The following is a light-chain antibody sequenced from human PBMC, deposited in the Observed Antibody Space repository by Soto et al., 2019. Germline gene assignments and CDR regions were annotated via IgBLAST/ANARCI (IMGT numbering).Light chain of an antibody. CDR3: SSYTSSNSRR. CDR1: GSDIGDYAY. Sequence: QSVLTQPASVSGSPGQSITISCTGSGSDIGDYAYVSWYQQHPDKAPKLMIYEVSNRPSGVSNRFSGSKSGNTASLTISGLLAEDEADYYCSSYTSSNSRRVGGGT. CDR2: EVS. J-gene: IGLJ2*01. V-gene: IGLV2-14*01.